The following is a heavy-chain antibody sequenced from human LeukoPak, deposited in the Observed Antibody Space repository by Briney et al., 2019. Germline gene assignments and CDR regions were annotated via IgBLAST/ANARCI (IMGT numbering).Heavy chain of an antibody. V-gene: IGHV3-30-3*01. CDR1: TFTFSSYA. CDR2: ISYDGSNE. J-gene: IGHJ4*02. CDR3: GGLAIYDY. D-gene: IGHD2-21*01. Sequence: GGSLRLSCAASTFTFSSYAFHWIRQAPGKGLEWVAVISYDGSNEYYADSVKGRFTISRDNSKNTLYLQMNSLRPEDTAVYYCGGLAIYDYWGQGTLVTVSS.